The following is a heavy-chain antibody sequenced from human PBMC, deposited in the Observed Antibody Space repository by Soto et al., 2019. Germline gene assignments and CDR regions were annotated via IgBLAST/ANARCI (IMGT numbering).Heavy chain of an antibody. D-gene: IGHD1-1*01. CDR3: ARGRYGDY. CDR1: GYDFTTYG. CDR2: ISAHNGNT. V-gene: IGHV1-18*01. J-gene: IGHJ4*02. Sequence: QVHLVQSGAEVKKPGASVKVSCKGSGYDFTTYGITWVRQAPGQGLEWMGWISAHNGNTDYAQKLQGRVTVTRDTSTSTAYMELRSLRSDDTAVYYCARGRYGDYWGQGALVTVSS.